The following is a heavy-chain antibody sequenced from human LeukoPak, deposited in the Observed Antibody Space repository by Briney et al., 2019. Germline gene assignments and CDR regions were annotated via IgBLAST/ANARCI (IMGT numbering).Heavy chain of an antibody. D-gene: IGHD3-22*01. V-gene: IGHV3-21*01. J-gene: IGHJ4*02. CDR3: ARDFSPYYYDSSGYYYAPLGY. Sequence: GGSLRLSCAASGFTFSSYSTNWVRQAPGKGLEWVSSISSSSSYRYYADSVKGRFTISRDNAKNSLYLQMNSLRAEDTAVYYCARDFSPYYYDSSGYYYAPLGYWGQGTLVTVSS. CDR1: GFTFSSYS. CDR2: ISSSSSYR.